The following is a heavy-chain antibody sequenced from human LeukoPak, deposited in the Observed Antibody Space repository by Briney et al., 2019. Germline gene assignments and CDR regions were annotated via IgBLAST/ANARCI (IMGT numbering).Heavy chain of an antibody. CDR1: GGSMSSSSYY. V-gene: IGHV4-39*01. D-gene: IGHD3-10*01. CDR2: IYYSGST. CDR3: AGPRGYYGSGFDP. J-gene: IGHJ5*02. Sequence: SETLSLTCTVSGGSMSSSSYYWGWVRQPPGTGLEWIGSIYYSGSTYYNPSLKSRVTISVDTSKNQFSLKLSSVTAADTAVYYCAGPRGYYGSGFDPWGQGTLVTVSS.